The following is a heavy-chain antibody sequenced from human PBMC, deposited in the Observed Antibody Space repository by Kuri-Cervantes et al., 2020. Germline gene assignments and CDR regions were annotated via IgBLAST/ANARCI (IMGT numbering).Heavy chain of an antibody. Sequence: GESLKISCAASGFIFSDYYMTWIRQAPGKGLEWVSYISNSDATTFYADSVKGRFTISRDNAKNSLFLQMNSLRAEDTAVYYCARDSVPAAHDYYYGMDVWGQGTTVTVSS. J-gene: IGHJ6*02. D-gene: IGHD2-2*01. CDR2: ISNSDATT. CDR3: ARDSVPAAHDYYYGMDV. V-gene: IGHV3-11*04. CDR1: GFIFSDYY.